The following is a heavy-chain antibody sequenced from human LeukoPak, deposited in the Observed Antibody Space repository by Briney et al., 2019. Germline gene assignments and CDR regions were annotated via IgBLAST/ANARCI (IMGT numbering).Heavy chain of an antibody. CDR1: GGSISSYY. V-gene: IGHV4-59*08. D-gene: IGHD6-13*01. CDR2: IYYSGST. Sequence: SETLSLTCTVSGGSISSYYWSWIRQPPGKGLEWIGYIYYSGSTNYNPSLKSRVTISVDTSKNQFSLKLSSVTAADTAVYYCARHRGREDSSSWTTNGFDPWGQGTLVTVSS. J-gene: IGHJ5*02. CDR3: ARHRGREDSSSWTTNGFDP.